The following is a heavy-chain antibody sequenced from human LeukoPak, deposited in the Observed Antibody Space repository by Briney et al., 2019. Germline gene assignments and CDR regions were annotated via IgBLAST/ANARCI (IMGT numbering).Heavy chain of an antibody. CDR3: ARQNTGQLDS. CDR1: GYTFTDYY. J-gene: IGHJ5*01. CDR2: INAKSGDT. V-gene: IGHV1-2*02. D-gene: IGHD2-8*02. Sequence: ASVKVSCKASGYTFTDYYMHWVRRAPGQGLEWMGWINAKSGDTKYAQKFQARVTMTRDTSITTTYMEVSRLSSDDTAVYYCARQNTGQLDSWGQGTLVTVSS.